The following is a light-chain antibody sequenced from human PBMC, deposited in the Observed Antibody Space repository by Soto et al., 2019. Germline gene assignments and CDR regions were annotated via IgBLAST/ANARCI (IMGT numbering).Light chain of an antibody. CDR2: DVT. CDR3: CSYAGNNILI. Sequence: QSALTQPRSVSGSPGQSLTISCTGASSDVGSYNYVSWYQQYPGKAPKLMIYDVTKRPSGVPDRFSGSKSGNTASLSISGLQAADEADYYCCSYAGNNILIFGGGTKLTVL. CDR1: SSDVGSYNY. V-gene: IGLV2-11*01. J-gene: IGLJ2*01.